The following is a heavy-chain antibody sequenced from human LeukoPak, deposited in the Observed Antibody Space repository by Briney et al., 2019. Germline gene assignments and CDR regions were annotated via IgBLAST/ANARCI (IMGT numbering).Heavy chain of an antibody. J-gene: IGHJ5*02. CDR3: AREYSSSSWFDP. Sequence: ASVKVSCKASGYTFTSYDINWVRQATGQGLEWMGWMSPNSGNTGYAQKFQGRVTMTRNTSISTAYMELSSLRSEDTAVYYCAREYSSSSWFDPWGQGTLVTVSS. D-gene: IGHD6-6*01. CDR2: MSPNSGNT. CDR1: GYTFTSYD. V-gene: IGHV1-8*01.